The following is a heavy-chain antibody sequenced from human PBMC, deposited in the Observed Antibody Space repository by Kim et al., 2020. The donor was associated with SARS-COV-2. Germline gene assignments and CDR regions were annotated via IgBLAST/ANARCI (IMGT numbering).Heavy chain of an antibody. V-gene: IGHV3-11*01. CDR3: ARGDFWSGYYSAY. D-gene: IGHD3-3*01. Sequence: YRDPVKGRLTISRDNATNSLYLQMNSLRAEDTAVYYCARGDFWSGYYSAYWGQGTLVTVSS. J-gene: IGHJ4*02.